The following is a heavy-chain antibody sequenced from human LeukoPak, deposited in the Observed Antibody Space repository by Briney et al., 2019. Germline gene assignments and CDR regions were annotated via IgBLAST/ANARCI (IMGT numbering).Heavy chain of an antibody. J-gene: IGHJ3*01. Sequence: SVKVSCKASGGTFSCYAISWVRQAPGQGLEWMGGIIPIFGTANYAQKFQGRVTITADESTSTAYMELSSLRSEDTAVYYCAREEAGVGSSSWSVWGQGTMVTVSS. D-gene: IGHD6-13*01. CDR2: IIPIFGTA. CDR1: GGTFSCYA. CDR3: AREEAGVGSSSWSV. V-gene: IGHV1-69*13.